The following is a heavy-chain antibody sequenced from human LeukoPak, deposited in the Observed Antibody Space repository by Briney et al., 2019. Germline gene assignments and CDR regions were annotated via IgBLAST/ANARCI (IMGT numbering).Heavy chain of an antibody. Sequence: PGGSLRLSCTASGFSFGTYSVHWVRQAPGKGLEWISYMSNRGSPRRYADSVKGRFTISRDNGQNSLFLQVDSLRAEDTAVYYCARENASGGFFDYWGQGTLVTVSS. CDR1: GFSFGTYS. CDR2: MSNRGSPR. D-gene: IGHD6-19*01. CDR3: ARENASGGFFDY. J-gene: IGHJ4*02. V-gene: IGHV3-48*01.